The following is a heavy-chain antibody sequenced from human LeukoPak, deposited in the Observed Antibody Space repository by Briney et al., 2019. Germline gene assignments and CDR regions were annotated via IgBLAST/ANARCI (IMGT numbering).Heavy chain of an antibody. D-gene: IGHD1-7*01. CDR1: GYTFTSYD. CDR3: ARELRELLYYYYMDV. J-gene: IGHJ6*03. Sequence: ASVEVSCKASGYTFTSYDINWVRQATGQGLEWMGWMNPNSGNTGYAQKFQGRVTMTRNTSISTAYMELSSLRSEDTAVYYCARELRELLYYYYMDVWGKGTTVTVSS. CDR2: MNPNSGNT. V-gene: IGHV1-8*01.